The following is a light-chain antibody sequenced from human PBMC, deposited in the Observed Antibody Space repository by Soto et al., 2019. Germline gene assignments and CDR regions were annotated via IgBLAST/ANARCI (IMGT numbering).Light chain of an antibody. CDR2: GAS. Sequence: VVMTHSPATVSVSPGERATLSGRASQSVSSNLAWYQQIPGQAPRLLIYGASTRTTGIPARFSGSGSGTEFTLTISSLQSEDFAVYYCQQYNNWPLPFGHGAK. J-gene: IGKJ1*01. CDR1: QSVSSN. V-gene: IGKV3-15*01. CDR3: QQYNNWPLP.